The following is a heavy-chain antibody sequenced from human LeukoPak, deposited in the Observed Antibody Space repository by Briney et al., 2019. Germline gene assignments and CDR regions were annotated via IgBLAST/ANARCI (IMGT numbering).Heavy chain of an antibody. D-gene: IGHD5-18*01. CDR2: IYPGDSDT. J-gene: IGHJ5*02. Sequence: GESLKISCKGSGYSFASYWIGWVRQMPGKGLEWMAIIYPGDSDTRYSPSFQGQVTISADKSISTAYLQWSSLKASDTAMYYCGRRAYSYGLGFDPWGQGTLVTVSS. CDR1: GYSFASYW. V-gene: IGHV5-51*01. CDR3: GRRAYSYGLGFDP.